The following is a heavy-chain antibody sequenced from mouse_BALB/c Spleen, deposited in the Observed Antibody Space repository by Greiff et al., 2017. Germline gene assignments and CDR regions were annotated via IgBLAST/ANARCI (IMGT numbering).Heavy chain of an antibody. CDR2: IWAGGST. V-gene: IGHV2-9*02. J-gene: IGHJ2*01. CDR1: GFSLTSYG. D-gene: IGHD2-3*01. Sequence: QVQLKESGPGLVAPSQSLSITCTVSGFSLTSYGVHWVRQPPGKGLEWLGVIWAGGSTNYNSALMSRLSISKDNSKSQVFLKMNSLQTDDTAMYYCARDPPDGYYFDYWGQGTTLTVSS. CDR3: ARDPPDGYYFDY.